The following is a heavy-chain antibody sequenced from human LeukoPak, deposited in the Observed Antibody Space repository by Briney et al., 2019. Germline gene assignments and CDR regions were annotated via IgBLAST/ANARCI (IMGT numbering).Heavy chain of an antibody. V-gene: IGHV4-34*01. J-gene: IGHJ4*02. CDR3: ARGRRYFDWLLRGYYFDY. CDR1: GGSNSYYY. Sequence: SETLSLTCAVSGGSNSYYYWTWIRQPPGKGLGWIGEFNHSGSTNYNPSLKSRVTISVDTSKSQFSLKLSSVTAADMALSYCARGRRYFDWLLRGYYFDYWGQGTLVTVSS. CDR2: FNHSGST. D-gene: IGHD3-9*01.